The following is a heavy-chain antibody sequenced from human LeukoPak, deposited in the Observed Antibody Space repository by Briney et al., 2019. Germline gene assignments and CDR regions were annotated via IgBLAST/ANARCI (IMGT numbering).Heavy chain of an antibody. CDR2: IYFTRST. D-gene: IGHD3-10*01. Sequence: PPESLSLTCTVSGASVSSGRYYWGWIRQPPRKGMEWIGSIYFTRSTNYNPSLKSRVSISIDTSKSQCSLKLNSVTAADTAVYYCAREEWYGSGSYYQRAFDIWGQGTMVTVSS. J-gene: IGHJ3*02. CDR1: GASVSSGRYY. V-gene: IGHV4-61*01. CDR3: AREEWYGSGSYYQRAFDI.